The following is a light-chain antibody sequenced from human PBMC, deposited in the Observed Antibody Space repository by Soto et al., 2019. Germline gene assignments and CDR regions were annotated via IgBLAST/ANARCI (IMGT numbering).Light chain of an antibody. CDR1: QNVDRNY. CDR3: QQRSNWLSIT. Sequence: EIVLTQSPGTLSLSKGQRASLSCRASQNVDRNYLAWYQQRPGQAPRVLIHHTSRRATGIPARFSGSGSGTDFTLTISSLEPEDFAVYYCQQRSNWLSITFGQGTRLEIK. V-gene: IGKV3-11*01. CDR2: HTS. J-gene: IGKJ5*01.